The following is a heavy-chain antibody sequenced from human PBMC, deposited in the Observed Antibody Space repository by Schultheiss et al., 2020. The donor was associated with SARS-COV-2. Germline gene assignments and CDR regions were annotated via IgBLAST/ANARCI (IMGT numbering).Heavy chain of an antibody. J-gene: IGHJ4*02. D-gene: IGHD2-2*01. CDR3: ASVPAFFPGRPFFDY. CDR1: GFTFGDYA. Sequence: GGSLRLSCTASGFTFGDYAMSWFRQAPGKGLEWVGFIRSKAYGGTTEYAASVKGRFTISRDDSKSIAYLQMNSLKTEDTAVYYCASVPAFFPGRPFFDYWGQGTLVTVSS. CDR2: IRSKAYGGTT. V-gene: IGHV3-49*03.